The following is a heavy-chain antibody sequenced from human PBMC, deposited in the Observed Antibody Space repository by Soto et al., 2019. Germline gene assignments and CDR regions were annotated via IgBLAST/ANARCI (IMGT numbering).Heavy chain of an antibody. CDR3: ARLTGLVRYRPYYFDY. J-gene: IGHJ4*02. D-gene: IGHD3-9*01. CDR2: MYQGDSET. CDR1: GYNFTNCW. Sequence: PGESLKIACKGSGYNFTNCWIGWVRQMAGEGRGWVGIMYQGDSETKYNPSFQGQVTISADKSISTAYLQWSSLKASDTARYYCARLTGLVRYRPYYFDYWGQGTQVTVSS. V-gene: IGHV5-51*01.